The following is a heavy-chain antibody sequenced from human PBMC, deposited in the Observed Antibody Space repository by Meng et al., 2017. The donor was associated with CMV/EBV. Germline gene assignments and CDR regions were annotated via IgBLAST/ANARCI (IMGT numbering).Heavy chain of an antibody. CDR2: INPNSGGT. Sequence: QVLLVRAGAEVKKPGASVKVSCKASGYTFTGYYMHWVRQAPGQGLEWMGWINPNSGGTNYAQKFQGRVTMTRDTSISTTYMELSRLRSDDTAVYYCARVARYYDFWSGYYKPWFDPWGQGTLVTVSS. J-gene: IGHJ5*02. CDR1: GYTFTGYY. V-gene: IGHV1-2*02. CDR3: ARVARYYDFWSGYYKPWFDP. D-gene: IGHD3-3*01.